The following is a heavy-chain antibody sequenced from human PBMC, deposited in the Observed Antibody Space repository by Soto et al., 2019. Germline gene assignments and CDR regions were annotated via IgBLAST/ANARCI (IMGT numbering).Heavy chain of an antibody. CDR2: SSPRGDTI. Sequence: HPGGSLRLSCVASGFSLANYPMNWVRQTPGKGLEWISYSSPRGDTIYYADSVEGRFTISRDNARNSLSLHMSSLRDEDSALYYCAKGPHTNVGWPYYFESWGQGVPVT. CDR1: GFSLANYP. CDR3: AKGPHTNVGWPYYFES. D-gene: IGHD6-19*01. J-gene: IGHJ4*02. V-gene: IGHV3-48*02.